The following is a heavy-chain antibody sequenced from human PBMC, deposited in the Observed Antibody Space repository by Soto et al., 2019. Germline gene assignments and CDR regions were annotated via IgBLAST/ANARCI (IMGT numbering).Heavy chain of an antibody. CDR2: INDSGST. J-gene: IGHJ3*02. CDR1: GGSFSGYY. V-gene: IGHV4-34*01. Sequence: QVQLQQWGAGLLKPSETLSLTCAVYGGSFSGYYWTWIRQTPGKGLEWIGEINDSGSTNYKPSLKSRVTISADTSKKQFSLNVTSVTAADTPVYYCARGECSSNYCFTRWALDIWGQGTVVTVSS. CDR3: ARGECSSNYCFTRWALDI. D-gene: IGHD2-2*01.